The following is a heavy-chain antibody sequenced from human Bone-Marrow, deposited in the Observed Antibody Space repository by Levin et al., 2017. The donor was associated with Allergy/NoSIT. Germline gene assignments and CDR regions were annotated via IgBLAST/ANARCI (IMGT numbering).Heavy chain of an antibody. CDR1: GGSISSYY. Sequence: GSLRLSCTVSGGSISSYYWSWIRQPPGKGLEWIGYIYYSGSTNYNPSLKSRVTISVDTSKNQFSLKLSSVTAADTAVYYCARQGGRGNGGYFDYWGQGTLVTVSS. J-gene: IGHJ4*02. V-gene: IGHV4-59*08. D-gene: IGHD3-16*01. CDR3: ARQGGRGNGGYFDY. CDR2: IYYSGST.